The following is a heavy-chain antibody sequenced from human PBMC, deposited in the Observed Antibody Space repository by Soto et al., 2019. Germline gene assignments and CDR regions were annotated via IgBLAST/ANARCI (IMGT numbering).Heavy chain of an antibody. CDR3: ARDAAVPGASDRFDY. J-gene: IGHJ4*02. CDR1: VDAVTRKGW. CDR2: AYHNGLT. Sequence: LXLTCSVSVDAVTRKGWWSVFRQPPGKGLEWIGEAYHNGLTDYNPSLKSRVTMSVDTTKNEFSLKLTSLTAADTAIYYCARDAAVPGASDRFDYWGTGTLVTVS. D-gene: IGHD6-19*01. V-gene: IGHV4-4*02.